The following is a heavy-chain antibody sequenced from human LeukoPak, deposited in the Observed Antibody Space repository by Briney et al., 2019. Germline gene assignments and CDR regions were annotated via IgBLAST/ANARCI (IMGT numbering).Heavy chain of an antibody. J-gene: IGHJ6*03. CDR3: ARSTVTFYYYMDV. Sequence: ALVKVSCKASGYTLTNYDMNWVRQAPGQGLEWMGWISAYNGNTNYAQKLQGRVTMTTDTSTSTAYMELRSLRSDDTAVYYCARSTVTFYYYMDVWGKGTTVTISS. V-gene: IGHV1-18*01. CDR1: GYTLTNYD. CDR2: ISAYNGNT. D-gene: IGHD4-17*01.